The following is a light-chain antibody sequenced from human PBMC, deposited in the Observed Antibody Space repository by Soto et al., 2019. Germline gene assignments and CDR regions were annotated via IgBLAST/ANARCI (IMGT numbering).Light chain of an antibody. CDR2: DVS. CDR1: SSDVGGYNY. CDR3: CSYAGSYTVV. J-gene: IGLJ2*01. V-gene: IGLV2-11*01. Sequence: QSALTQPRSVSGSPGQSVTISCTGTSSDVGGYNYVSWYQQHPGKAPTLMIYDVSTRPSGVPDRFSGSKSGNTAALTISGLQAEDEADYYRCSYAGSYTVVFGGGTKLTVL.